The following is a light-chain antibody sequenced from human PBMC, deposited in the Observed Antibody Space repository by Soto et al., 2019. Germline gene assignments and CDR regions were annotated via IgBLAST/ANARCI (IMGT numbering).Light chain of an antibody. CDR1: SSDVGIYNY. Sequence: QSALTQPGSVSGSPGQSIAISCTGTSSDVGIYNYVSWYQQHPGKVPKLIIYEVTNRPSGVSNRFSGSKSGNTASLIISGLQAEDEADYYCTSYTTSSTRVFGTGTKVTVL. V-gene: IGLV2-14*01. CDR2: EVT. CDR3: TSYTTSSTRV. J-gene: IGLJ1*01.